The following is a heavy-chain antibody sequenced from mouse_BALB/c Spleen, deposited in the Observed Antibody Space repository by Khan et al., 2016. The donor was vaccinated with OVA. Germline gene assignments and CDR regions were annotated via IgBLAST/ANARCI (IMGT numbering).Heavy chain of an antibody. CDR1: GFTFSGYA. J-gene: IGHJ1*01. CDR2: ISSGDSYT. D-gene: IGHD1-1*01. Sequence: EVELVESGGDLVKPGGSLKLSCAASGFTFSGYALSWVRQTPEKRLEWVATISSGDSYTYYPDSVKGRFTISRDNVKNTLYLQMSSLRSEDTAMYYCARPANTTIVATSCWYFDVWGAGTTVTVSS. CDR3: ARPANTTIVATSCWYFDV. V-gene: IGHV5-9-3*01.